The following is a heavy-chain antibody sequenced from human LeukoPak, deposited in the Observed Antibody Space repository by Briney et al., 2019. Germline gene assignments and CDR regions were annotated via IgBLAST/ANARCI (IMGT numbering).Heavy chain of an antibody. CDR2: INPNSGGT. CDR3: ARPWSYFSDDAFDI. J-gene: IGHJ3*02. V-gene: IGHV1-2*02. D-gene: IGHD1-26*01. Sequence: GASVKVSYKASGYTFTVYYMHWVRQAPGQGLEWMGWINPNSGGTNYAQKFQGRVIMTRDTSISTAYMELSRLRSDDTAVYYCARPWSYFSDDAFDIWGQGTMVTVSS. CDR1: GYTFTVYY.